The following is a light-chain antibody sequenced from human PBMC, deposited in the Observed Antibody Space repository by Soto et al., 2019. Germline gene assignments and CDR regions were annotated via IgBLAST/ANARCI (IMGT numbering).Light chain of an antibody. V-gene: IGKV2-28*01. J-gene: IGKJ4*01. CDR2: LGS. CDR3: MQSRRITRT. CDR1: QSLLYSNGYIY. Sequence: DVVLTQSPLSLPVTPGEPASISCRSSQSLLYSNGYIYLDWYVQKPGQSPQLLIFLGSNRASGVPDRFSGSVSGTDFTLSISRVEADDVGVYYCMQSRRITRTFGGGTKVEIK.